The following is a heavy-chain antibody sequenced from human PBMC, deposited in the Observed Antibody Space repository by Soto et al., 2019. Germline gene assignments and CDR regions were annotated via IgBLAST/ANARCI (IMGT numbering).Heavy chain of an antibody. CDR2: ISGSGGST. J-gene: IGHJ4*02. V-gene: IGHV3-23*01. CDR1: GFTFSSYA. D-gene: IGHD1-26*01. Sequence: GGSLRLCCAASGFTFSSYAMSWVRQAPGKGLEWVSAISGSGGSTYYADSVKGRFTISRDNSKNTLYLQMNSLRAEDTAVYYCAKDVGGATTISIFDYWGQGTLVTVSS. CDR3: AKDVGGATTISIFDY.